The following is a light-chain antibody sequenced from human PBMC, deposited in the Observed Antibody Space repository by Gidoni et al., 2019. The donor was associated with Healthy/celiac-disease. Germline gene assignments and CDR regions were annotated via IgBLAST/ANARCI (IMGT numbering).Light chain of an antibody. CDR1: QSVSSSY. CDR3: QHYGSSPPWT. V-gene: IGKV3-20*01. J-gene: IGKJ1*01. Sequence: EIVLTQSPGTLSLSPGESATLSCRASQSVSSSYLAWHQQKPGQAPRLLIFGASSRATGIPDRFSGSGSGTDFTLTISRLEPEDFAVYYCQHYGSSPPWTFGQGTKVEIK. CDR2: GAS.